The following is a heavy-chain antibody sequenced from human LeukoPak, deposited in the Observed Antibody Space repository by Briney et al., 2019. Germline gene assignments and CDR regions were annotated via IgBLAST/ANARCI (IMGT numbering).Heavy chain of an antibody. Sequence: PSETLSLTCTVSGGSISSYYWSWIRQPAGKGLEWIGRIYTSGSTNYNPSLKSRVTMSVDTSKNQFSLKLSSVTAADTAVYYCARGPDIVVVPAVGPEDVWGQGTTVTVSS. D-gene: IGHD2-2*01. CDR3: ARGPDIVVVPAVGPEDV. CDR2: IYTSGST. CDR1: GGSISSYY. J-gene: IGHJ6*02. V-gene: IGHV4-4*07.